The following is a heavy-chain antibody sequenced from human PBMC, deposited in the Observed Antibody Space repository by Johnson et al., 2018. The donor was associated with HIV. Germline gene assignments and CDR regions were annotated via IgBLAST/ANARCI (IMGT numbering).Heavy chain of an antibody. CDR2: ISSNGGST. CDR3: VKSTQASIVRESGPFGGFHI. D-gene: IGHD2-15*01. Sequence: QVQLVESGGGLVQPGGSLRLSCAASGFTFSSYAMHWVRQAPGKGLEYVSAISSNGGSTYYADPVKGRFTISRDNSKNTLYLQMNSLSAEDTAVYYCVKSTQASIVRESGPFGGFHIWGQGTMVIVSS. V-gene: IGHV3-64*04. J-gene: IGHJ3*02. CDR1: GFTFSSYA.